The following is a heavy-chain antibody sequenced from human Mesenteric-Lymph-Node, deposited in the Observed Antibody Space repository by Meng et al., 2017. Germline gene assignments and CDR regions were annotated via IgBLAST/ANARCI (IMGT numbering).Heavy chain of an antibody. D-gene: IGHD1-7*01. CDR3: ARDSTGNTADY. Sequence: EVQRVESGGGLVQPGGSLRLSCAASGFTVSSNYITWVRQAPGKGLEWVSVIYSDDNTYYADSVRGRFTISRDKSKNTLFLQMNSLRVEDTAMYYCARDSTGNTADYWGQGTLVTVSS. J-gene: IGHJ4*02. CDR1: GFTVSSNY. CDR2: IYSDDNT. V-gene: IGHV3-66*01.